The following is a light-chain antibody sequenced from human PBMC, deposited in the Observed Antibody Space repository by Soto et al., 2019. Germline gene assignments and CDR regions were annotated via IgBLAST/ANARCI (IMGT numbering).Light chain of an antibody. V-gene: IGLV1-47*02. CDR1: SSNIGSNY. CDR3: ASWDDSLSGWV. Sequence: QAVVTQPPSASGTPRQRVTISCSGSSSNIGSNYVYWYQQLPGTAPKLLIFSNNQRPSGVPDRFSGSKSGTSASLAISGLRSEDEADYYCASWDDSLSGWVFGGGTKLTVL. J-gene: IGLJ3*02. CDR2: SNN.